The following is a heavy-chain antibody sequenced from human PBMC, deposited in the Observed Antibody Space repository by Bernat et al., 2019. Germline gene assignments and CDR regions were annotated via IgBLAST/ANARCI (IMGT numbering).Heavy chain of an antibody. CDR1: GFTFSSYG. CDR3: AKDIVLMVYAIDY. D-gene: IGHD2-8*01. Sequence: QVQLVESGGGVVQPGRSLRLSCAASGFTFSSYGMHWVRQAPGKGLEWVAVISYDGSNKYYADSVKGRFTISRDNSKNTLYLQMNSLRAEDTAVYYCAKDIVLMVYAIDYWGQGTLVTVSS. V-gene: IGHV3-30*18. J-gene: IGHJ4*02. CDR2: ISYDGSNK.